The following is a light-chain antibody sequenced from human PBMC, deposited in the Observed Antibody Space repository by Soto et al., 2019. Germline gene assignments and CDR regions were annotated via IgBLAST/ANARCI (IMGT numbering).Light chain of an antibody. CDR3: SSYTSTNTHV. V-gene: IGLV2-14*01. J-gene: IGLJ1*01. Sequence: QSALTQPASVSGSPGQSITISCTGTSSDVGAYKFVSWYQQHPGKVPKLMIYDVSNRPSGVSDRFSGSKSGNTASLTISRLQPEDEADYYCSSYTSTNTHVFGTGTKVTVL. CDR2: DVS. CDR1: SSDVGAYKF.